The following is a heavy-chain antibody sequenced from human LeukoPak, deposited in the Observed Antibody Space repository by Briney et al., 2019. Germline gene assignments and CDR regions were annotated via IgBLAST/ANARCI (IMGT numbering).Heavy chain of an antibody. CDR1: GGSVSSGDYY. CDR3: ARAGVTMIRGVITEYRGDV. J-gene: IGHJ6*02. D-gene: IGHD3-10*01. CDR2: IFYSGNT. V-gene: IGHV4-31*03. Sequence: SQTLSLTCTVSGGSVSSGDYYSSWIRQHPGKGLQWIGHIFYSGNTHYNPSLKSRLNISIDTSKNQFSLRLSSVAAADTAVYYCARAGVTMIRGVITEYRGDVWGQGTTVTVSS.